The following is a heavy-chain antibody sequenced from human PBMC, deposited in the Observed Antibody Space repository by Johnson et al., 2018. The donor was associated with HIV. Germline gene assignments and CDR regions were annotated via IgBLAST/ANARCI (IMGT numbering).Heavy chain of an antibody. D-gene: IGHD3-3*01. CDR1: GFIFSDYS. Sequence: QVQLVESGGGLVQPGGSLRLSCAASGFIFSDYSMSWIRQAPGKGLEWVSYIRSSGSTIYYADSVKGRFTISRDNAKNTLYLQMNSRRAEDTAVYYCAGGASDYDCWSNYPVSWGQGTMVTVSS. CDR3: AGGASDYDCWSNYPVS. V-gene: IGHV3-11*04. J-gene: IGHJ3*01. CDR2: IRSSGSTI.